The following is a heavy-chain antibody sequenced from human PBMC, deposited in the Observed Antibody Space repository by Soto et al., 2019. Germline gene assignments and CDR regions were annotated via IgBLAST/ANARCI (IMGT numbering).Heavy chain of an antibody. CDR3: ARGLEWELPGFDY. J-gene: IGHJ4*02. D-gene: IGHD1-26*01. Sequence: QVQLVQSGAEVKKPGASVKVSCKASGYTFTSYAMHWVRQAPGQRLEWMGWINAGNGNTKYSQKFQGRVTITRDTSASTAYMELSSLRSEDTAVYYCARGLEWELPGFDYWGQGTLVTVSS. CDR1: GYTFTSYA. V-gene: IGHV1-3*01. CDR2: INAGNGNT.